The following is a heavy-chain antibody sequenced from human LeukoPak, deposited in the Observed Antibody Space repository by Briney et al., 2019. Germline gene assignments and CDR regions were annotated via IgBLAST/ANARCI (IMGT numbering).Heavy chain of an antibody. Sequence: PSETLSFTCTVSGGSISSYYWSWIRQPPGKGLEWIGEINHSGSTNYNPSLKSRVTISVDTSKNQFSLKLSSVTAADTAVYYCARKGYYYDSSGPYYFDYWGQGTLVTVSS. V-gene: IGHV4-34*01. D-gene: IGHD3-22*01. J-gene: IGHJ4*02. CDR1: GGSISSYY. CDR3: ARKGYYYDSSGPYYFDY. CDR2: INHSGST.